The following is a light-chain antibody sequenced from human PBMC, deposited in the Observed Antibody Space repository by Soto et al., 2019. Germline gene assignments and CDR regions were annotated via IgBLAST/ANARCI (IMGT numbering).Light chain of an antibody. CDR2: DAS. CDR1: QNISSW. Sequence: DIQMTQSPSALSASVGDRVTITCRASQNISSWLAWYQQKPGKAPKSLIYDASSLESGVPSRLSRSGSGTEFTLTISNLQPDDSATYYCQHYKAFSPWTFGQGTKVEIK. J-gene: IGKJ1*01. V-gene: IGKV1-5*01. CDR3: QHYKAFSPWT.